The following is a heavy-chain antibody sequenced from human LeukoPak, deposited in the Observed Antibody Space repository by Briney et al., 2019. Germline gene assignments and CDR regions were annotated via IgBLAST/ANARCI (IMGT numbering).Heavy chain of an antibody. CDR3: AGRRVLDASFDY. Sequence: GGSLSLYCAASGFTVSGNYMSWVRQAPGKGLEWVSVIYSSDNTYYIDSVKGRFTISRDNSKNTLYLQMNSLRAEDTAVYYCAGRRVLDASFDYWGQGTLVTVSS. J-gene: IGHJ4*02. CDR1: GFTVSGNY. D-gene: IGHD3-16*01. CDR2: IYSSDNT. V-gene: IGHV3-66*02.